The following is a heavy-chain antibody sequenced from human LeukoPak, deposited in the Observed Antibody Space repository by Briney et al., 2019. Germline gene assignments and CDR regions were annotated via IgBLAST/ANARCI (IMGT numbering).Heavy chain of an antibody. V-gene: IGHV4-59*08. CDR3: ARMDKGTKATFFDS. J-gene: IGHJ4*02. CDR2: IYYSGLT. Sequence: PSETLSLTCAVSGGSITYYYWSWIRQPPGKGLEWIGYIYYSGLTYYNPSLKSRVTISRDTSKNEFSLRLNSVTAADTAVYFCARMDKGTKATFFDSWGQGTLVSVSS. D-gene: IGHD1-1*01. CDR1: GGSITYYY.